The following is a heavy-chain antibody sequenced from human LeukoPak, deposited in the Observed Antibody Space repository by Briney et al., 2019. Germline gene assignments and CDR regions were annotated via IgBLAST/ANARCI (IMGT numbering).Heavy chain of an antibody. V-gene: IGHV4-39*07. CDR1: GGSISSSSYY. CDR3: ARDYNDSRDFDY. Sequence: SETLSLTCTVSGGSISSSSYYWGWIRQPPGKGLEWIGSIYYSGSTYYNPSLKSRVTISVDTSKNQFSLKLSSVTAADTAVYYCARDYNDSRDFDYWGQGTLVTVSS. D-gene: IGHD3-22*01. CDR2: IYYSGST. J-gene: IGHJ4*02.